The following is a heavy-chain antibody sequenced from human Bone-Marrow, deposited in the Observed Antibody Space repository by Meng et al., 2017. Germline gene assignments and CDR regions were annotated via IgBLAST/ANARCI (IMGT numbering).Heavy chain of an antibody. CDR3: AADPSFWSGYSVLGY. V-gene: IGHV1-58*02. CDR2: IVVGSGNA. Sequence: SVKVSCKASGYTFTSYDINWVRQATGQRLVWIGWIVVGSGNANYAQKFQERVTSTRDMSTSTAYMELSSLRSEDTAVYYCAADPSFWSGYSVLGYWGQGTLVTVSS. J-gene: IGHJ4*02. CDR1: GYTFTSYD. D-gene: IGHD3-3*01.